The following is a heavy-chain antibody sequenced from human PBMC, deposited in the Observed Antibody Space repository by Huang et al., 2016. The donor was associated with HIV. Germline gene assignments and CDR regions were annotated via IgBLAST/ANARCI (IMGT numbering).Heavy chain of an antibody. CDR2: MRGRGGNT. CDR3: SRDDFWSGYSDYYGLDV. CDR1: GFTFNSYA. J-gene: IGHJ6*02. D-gene: IGHD3-3*01. Sequence: EVQLLESGGGLVQPGGSLRLSCAASGFTFNSYAMSWVRQALGKGREGVSGMRGRGGNTYYADAGKVRFTISRDNSKNTLFLQMSGLRAEDTAVYYCSRDDFWSGYSDYYGLDVWGQGTTVTVSS. V-gene: IGHV3-23*01.